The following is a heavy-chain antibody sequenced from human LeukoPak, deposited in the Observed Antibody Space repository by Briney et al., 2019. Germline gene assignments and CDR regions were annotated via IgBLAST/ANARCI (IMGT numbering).Heavy chain of an antibody. Sequence: PWGSLRLSCAASGFTVRNNHMSWVRQAPGKGLEWVSVIDSRDNTYHADSVKGRFTISRHTSKNTLYLQMNSLRAEDTAVYYCARESTPLRGAFDPWGPGTLVTVSS. V-gene: IGHV3-53*04. J-gene: IGHJ5*02. D-gene: IGHD5-24*01. CDR1: GFTVRNNH. CDR2: IDSRDNT. CDR3: ARESTPLRGAFDP.